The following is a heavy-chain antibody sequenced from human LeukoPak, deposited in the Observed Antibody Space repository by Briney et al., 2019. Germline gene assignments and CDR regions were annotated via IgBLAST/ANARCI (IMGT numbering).Heavy chain of an antibody. CDR2: ISWDGGST. J-gene: IGHJ6*03. V-gene: IGHV3-43*01. CDR1: GFTYNTAW. D-gene: IGHD1-1*01. CDR3: AGGWNPYYYYYMDV. Sequence: GGSLRLSCVASGFTYNTAWMNWVRQAPGKGLEWVSLISWDGGSTYYADSVKGRFTISRDNSENSLYLQMNSLRTEDTALYYCAGGWNPYYYYYMDVWGKGTTVTVSS.